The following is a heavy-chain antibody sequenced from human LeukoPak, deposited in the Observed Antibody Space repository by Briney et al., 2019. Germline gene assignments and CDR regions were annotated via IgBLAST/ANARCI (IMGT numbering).Heavy chain of an antibody. J-gene: IGHJ3*02. CDR1: GGSMSSSGQY. CDR2: IYYSGST. Sequence: SETLSLTCTVSGGSMSSSGQYWGWIRQSPAKGLEWIGSIYYSGSTYYNPSLKSRVTISVDTSKNQFSLELRSVTAADTAIYYCARNMTAISRLDVFDIWGPGTMVTVS. D-gene: IGHD2-21*02. V-gene: IGHV4-39*01. CDR3: ARNMTAISRLDVFDI.